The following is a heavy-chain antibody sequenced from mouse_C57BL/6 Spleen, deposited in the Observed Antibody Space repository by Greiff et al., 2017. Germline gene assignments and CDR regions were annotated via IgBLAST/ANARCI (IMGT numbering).Heavy chain of an antibody. CDR1: GYTFTSYW. D-gene: IGHD1-1*01. V-gene: IGHV1-50*01. CDR3: ARAPGSSHFDY. J-gene: IGHJ2*01. Sequence: VQLQQPGAELVKPGASVKLSCKASGYTFTSYWMQWVKQRPGQGLEWIGEIDPSDSYTNYNQKFKGKATLTVDTSSSTAYMQLSSLTSEDSAVYYCARAPGSSHFDYWGQGTTLTVSS. CDR2: IDPSDSYT.